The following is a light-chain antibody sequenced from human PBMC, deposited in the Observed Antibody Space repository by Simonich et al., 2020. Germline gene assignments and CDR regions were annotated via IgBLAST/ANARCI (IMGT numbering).Light chain of an antibody. CDR2: AAS. CDR1: QSISSY. CDR3: QQSYSTPFT. V-gene: IGKV1-39*01. Sequence: DIQMTQSPSSLSASVVDRVTITCRASQSISSYLNWYRQKPGKAPKLLIYAASSLQSGVPSRFSGSGSGTDCTLTISSLQPEDFATYYCQQSYSTPFTFGPGTKVDIK. J-gene: IGKJ3*01.